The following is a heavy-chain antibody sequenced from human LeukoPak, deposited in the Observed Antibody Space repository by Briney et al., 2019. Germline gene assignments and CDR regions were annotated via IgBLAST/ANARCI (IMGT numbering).Heavy chain of an antibody. Sequence: SETLSLTCTVSGGSISSSSYYWGWIRRPPGKGLEWIGSIYYSGSTYYNPSLKSRVTISVDTSKNQFSLKLSSVTAADTAVYYCARIGSGLAFDPWGQGTLVTVSS. CDR2: IYYSGST. D-gene: IGHD3-10*01. J-gene: IGHJ5*02. CDR3: ARIGSGLAFDP. CDR1: GGSISSSSYY. V-gene: IGHV4-39*01.